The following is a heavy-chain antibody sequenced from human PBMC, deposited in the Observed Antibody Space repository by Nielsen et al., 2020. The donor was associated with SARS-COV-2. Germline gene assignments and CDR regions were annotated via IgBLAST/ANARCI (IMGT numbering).Heavy chain of an antibody. Sequence: GESLKISCAASGFTFSSYAMGWVRQAPGRGLEWVSYISSSGSTIYYADSVKGRFTISRDNAKNSLYLQMNSLRAEDTAVYYCTRDDAIAVAGIDYWGQGTLVTVSS. CDR2: ISSSGSTI. J-gene: IGHJ4*02. V-gene: IGHV3-48*03. CDR3: TRDDAIAVAGIDY. D-gene: IGHD6-19*01. CDR1: GFTFSSYA.